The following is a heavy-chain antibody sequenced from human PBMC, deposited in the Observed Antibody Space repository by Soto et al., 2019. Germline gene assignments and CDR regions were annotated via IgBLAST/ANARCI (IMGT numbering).Heavy chain of an antibody. D-gene: IGHD3-10*01. J-gene: IGHJ4*02. CDR1: GFTFDVYW. CDR3: ARDSGYCSGSSVNHYLDC. CDR2: IKFDSREK. Sequence: EVQLVESGGGLVQPGGSLRLSCAASGFTFDVYWMSWVRQAPGKGLEWVGTIKFDSREKKYVDSVKGRFTMSRDNAKNSLYLQMDSLGFDDTAVYYCARDSGYCSGSSVNHYLDCWGQGTQVTVSS. V-gene: IGHV3-7*01.